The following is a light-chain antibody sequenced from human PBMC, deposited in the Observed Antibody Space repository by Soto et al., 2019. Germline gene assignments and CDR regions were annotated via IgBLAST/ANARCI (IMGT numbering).Light chain of an antibody. CDR2: DNN. CDR3: GTWDSSLSAGV. V-gene: IGLV1-51*01. J-gene: IGLJ2*01. CDR1: NSNIGNNY. Sequence: QSMLTQPPSVSAAPGQGVTISCSGSNSNIGNNYVAWYLQVPGTAPKLLIYDNNRRPSGIPDRFSGSKSGTSATLGITGLQTGDEADYYCGTWDSSLSAGVFGGGTKVTVL.